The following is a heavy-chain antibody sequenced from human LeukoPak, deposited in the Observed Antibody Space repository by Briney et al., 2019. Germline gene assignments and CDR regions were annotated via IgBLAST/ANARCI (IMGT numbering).Heavy chain of an antibody. D-gene: IGHD3-3*01. V-gene: IGHV3-33*03. CDR3: AKDSDSWTRPGIDH. CDR1: GFSFSSYG. Sequence: PGGSLRLSCEASGFSFSSYGMHWVRQAPGKGLEWVAYIWFDGSKKFYGDSVKGRFAISRDNSMSILHLQMSSLRAEDTAVYYCAKDSDSWTRPGIDHWGQGSLVSVSS. CDR2: IWFDGSKK. J-gene: IGHJ4*02.